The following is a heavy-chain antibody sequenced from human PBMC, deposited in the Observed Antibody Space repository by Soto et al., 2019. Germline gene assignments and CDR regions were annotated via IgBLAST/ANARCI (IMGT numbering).Heavy chain of an antibody. CDR1: GYSITAGGYY. CDR2: FYSSGSI. D-gene: IGHD6-19*01. CDR3: ARMYSSGSGWFHP. V-gene: IGHV4-31*03. J-gene: IGHJ5*02. Sequence: SETLSLTCFVSGYSITAGGYYWSWIRHHPGKGLEWIGSFYSSGSIIYNPSLRSRVSISGDTSSNQFSMSLTSVTAADTARYYCARMYSSGSGWFHPWRQLTLVPVSP.